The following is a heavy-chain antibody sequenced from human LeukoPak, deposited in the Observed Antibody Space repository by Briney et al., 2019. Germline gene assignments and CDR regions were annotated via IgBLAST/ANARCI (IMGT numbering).Heavy chain of an antibody. Sequence: SETLSLTCTVSGGTISSSSYYWGWIRQPPGKGLEWIGSIYYSGSTYYNPSLKSRVTISVDTSKNQFSLKLSSVTAADTAVYYCAREGVRSSSWYDSEYYYYYYMDVWGKGTTVTISS. D-gene: IGHD6-13*01. CDR1: GGTISSSSYY. V-gene: IGHV4-39*07. CDR3: AREGVRSSSWYDSEYYYYYYMDV. CDR2: IYYSGST. J-gene: IGHJ6*03.